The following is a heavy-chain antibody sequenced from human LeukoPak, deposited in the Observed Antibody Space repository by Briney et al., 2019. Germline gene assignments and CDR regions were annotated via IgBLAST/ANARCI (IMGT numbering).Heavy chain of an antibody. D-gene: IGHD3-10*01. V-gene: IGHV3-66*01. CDR3: ARDPGYGLGVDYGDY. CDR1: GFTVSGNY. J-gene: IGHJ4*02. CDR2: IHRGGNT. Sequence: PGGSLRLSCAASGFTVSGNYMSWARQAPGKGLEWLSVIHRGGNTYYADSVKGRFTISRDSSKNTVFLQMDSLRAEDTAVYYCARDPGYGLGVDYGDYWGQGTLVTVSS.